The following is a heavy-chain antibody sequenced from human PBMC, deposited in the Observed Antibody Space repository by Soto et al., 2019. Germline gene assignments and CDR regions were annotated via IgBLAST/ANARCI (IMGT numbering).Heavy chain of an antibody. D-gene: IGHD6-19*01. V-gene: IGHV3-48*03. CDR1: GFTFSSYE. J-gene: IGHJ6*02. Sequence: EVQLVESGGGLVQPGGSLRLSCAASGFTFSSYEMNWVRQAPGKGLEWVSYISSSGSTIYYADSVKGRFTISRDNAKNSLYLQMNSLRAEDTAVYYCARVRAIAVAAGGGMDVWGQGTTVTVSS. CDR2: ISSSGSTI. CDR3: ARVRAIAVAAGGGMDV.